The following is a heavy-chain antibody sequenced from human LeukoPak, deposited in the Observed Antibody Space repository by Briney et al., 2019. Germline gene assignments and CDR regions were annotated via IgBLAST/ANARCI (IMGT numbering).Heavy chain of an antibody. J-gene: IGHJ4*02. Sequence: GASVKVSFKASGYSFTRHGISWVRQAPGQGLEWMGWISAYNANTNYAQKLQGRVTMTTDTSTSIAYMELRSLRSDDTAVYYCGREDSSGYYVFDYWGQGTLVTVSS. D-gene: IGHD3-22*01. CDR1: GYSFTRHG. CDR3: GREDSSGYYVFDY. CDR2: ISAYNANT. V-gene: IGHV1-18*01.